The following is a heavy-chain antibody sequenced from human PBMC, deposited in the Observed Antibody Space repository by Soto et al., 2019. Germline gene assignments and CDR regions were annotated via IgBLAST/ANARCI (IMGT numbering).Heavy chain of an antibody. V-gene: IGHV3-74*01. Sequence: ESGGVLVQPGGSLRLSCVASGFTFDSHWTHWVRQAPGEGLVWDSRIKTDGYAAAYADSVKGRFTISRDNTKNTVYLQMNSLRAEDTAVYFCVRESGVAADCWGQGTLVTVSS. CDR1: GFTFDSHW. CDR3: VRESGVAADC. J-gene: IGHJ4*02. D-gene: IGHD6-19*01. CDR2: IKTDGYAA.